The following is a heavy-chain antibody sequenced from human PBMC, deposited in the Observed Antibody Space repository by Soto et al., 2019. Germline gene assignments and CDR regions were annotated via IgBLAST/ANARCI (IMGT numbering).Heavy chain of an antibody. D-gene: IGHD5-12*01. J-gene: IGHJ4*02. CDR2: ISAYNGNT. CDR1: GYTFTSYG. V-gene: IGHV1-18*01. CDR3: ATGVRDGYNSLYYFDY. Sequence: ASVKVSCKASGYTFTSYGISWVRQAPGQGLEWMGWISAYNGNTNYAQKFQGRVTMTEDTSTDTAYMELSSLRSEDTAVYYCATGVRDGYNSLYYFDYWGQGTLVTVSS.